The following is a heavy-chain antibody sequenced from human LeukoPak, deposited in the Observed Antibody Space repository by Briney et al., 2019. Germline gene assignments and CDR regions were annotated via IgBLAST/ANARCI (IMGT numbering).Heavy chain of an antibody. CDR1: GGSVSSRIYY. V-gene: IGHV4-39*01. D-gene: IGHD7-27*01. Sequence: SETLSLTCTVPGGSVSSRIYYWGWIPQPPGKGLEWIGSISYSGTNYNNPSLKSRVSISIDTSKNQFSVKLTSVTAADTAMYYCASLGTLRSWGQGTLVTVSS. CDR2: ISYSGTN. CDR3: ASLGTLRS. J-gene: IGHJ5*02.